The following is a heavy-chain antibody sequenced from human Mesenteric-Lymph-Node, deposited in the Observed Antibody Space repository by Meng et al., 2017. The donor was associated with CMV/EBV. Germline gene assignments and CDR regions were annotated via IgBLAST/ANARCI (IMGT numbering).Heavy chain of an antibody. Sequence: SGFSFSSYSMNWVRQAPGKGPEWFSSISSSSSYIYYADSVKGRFTISRDNAKNSLYLQMNSLRAEDTAVYYCARASVGNMVRGVITYWGQGTLVTVSS. J-gene: IGHJ4*02. D-gene: IGHD3-10*01. CDR1: GFSFSSYS. V-gene: IGHV3-21*01. CDR3: ARASVGNMVRGVITY. CDR2: ISSSSSYI.